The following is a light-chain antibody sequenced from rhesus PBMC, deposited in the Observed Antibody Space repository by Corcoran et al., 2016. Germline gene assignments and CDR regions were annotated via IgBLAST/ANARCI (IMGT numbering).Light chain of an antibody. J-gene: IGKJ2*01. CDR2: EAS. V-gene: IGKV1-21*01. Sequence: DIQMTQSPSSLSASVGDRVTITCRASQGITNDLAWYQQKPGETPKLLIYEASSLQSGIPSRFSGSGSGTDCTLTLSSLQSEDFATYYCQHYYSAPYSFGQGTKVEIK. CDR3: QHYYSAPYS. CDR1: QGITND.